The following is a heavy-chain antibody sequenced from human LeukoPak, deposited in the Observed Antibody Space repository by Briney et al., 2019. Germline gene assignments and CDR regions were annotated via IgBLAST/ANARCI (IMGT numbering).Heavy chain of an antibody. V-gene: IGHV3-11*04. D-gene: IGHD3-9*01. CDR1: GFTFSDYY. J-gene: IGHJ4*02. CDR3: ARFEGDILTGYGGYFDY. CDR2: ISSSGSTI. Sequence: GGSLRLSCAASGFTFSDYYMSWIRQAPGKGLEWVSYISSSGSTIYYADSVKGRFTISRDNSKSTLYLQMNSLRAEDTAVYYCARFEGDILTGYGGYFDYWGQGTLVTVSS.